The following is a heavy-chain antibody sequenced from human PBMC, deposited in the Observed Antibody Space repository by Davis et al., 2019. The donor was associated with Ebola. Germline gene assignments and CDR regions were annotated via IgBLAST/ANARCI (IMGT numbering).Heavy chain of an antibody. D-gene: IGHD3-3*01. Sequence: ASVKVSCKASGYTFTSYAMHWVRQAPGQGLEWMGWISAYNGNTNYAQKLQGRVTMTTDTSTSTAYMELSSLRSEDTAVYYCAREDGGRFLGNYNWFDPWGQGTLVTVSS. CDR1: GYTFTSYA. CDR3: AREDGGRFLGNYNWFDP. J-gene: IGHJ5*02. CDR2: ISAYNGNT. V-gene: IGHV1-18*01.